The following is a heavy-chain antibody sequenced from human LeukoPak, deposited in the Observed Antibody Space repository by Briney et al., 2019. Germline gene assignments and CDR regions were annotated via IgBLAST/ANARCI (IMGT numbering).Heavy chain of an antibody. CDR1: GGSISSSSYY. J-gene: IGHJ5*02. CDR2: IYYSGST. CDR3: ARRITTSSWFDP. Sequence: SQTLSLTCTVSGGSISSSSYYWGWLRQPPGKGLEWIGSIYYSGSTYYNPSLKSRVTISVDTSKNQLSLKLSSVTAADTAVYYCARRITTSSWFDPWGQGTLVTVSS. V-gene: IGHV4-39*01. D-gene: IGHD3-10*01.